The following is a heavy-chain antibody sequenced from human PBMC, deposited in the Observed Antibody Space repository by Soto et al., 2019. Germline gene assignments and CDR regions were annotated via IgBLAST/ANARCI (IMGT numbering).Heavy chain of an antibody. CDR2: ISIYNDNT. CDR1: GFTFTSYG. Sequence: ASVKVSCKASGFTFTSYGISWVRQAPGQGLEWMAWISIYNDNTKYAQKFQGRITMTTDTSTSTAYMELRSLRSDDTAVYYCARETYYFGSGTYDDGMDFWGQGTMVTVSS. D-gene: IGHD3-10*01. J-gene: IGHJ6*02. CDR3: ARETYYFGSGTYDDGMDF. V-gene: IGHV1-18*04.